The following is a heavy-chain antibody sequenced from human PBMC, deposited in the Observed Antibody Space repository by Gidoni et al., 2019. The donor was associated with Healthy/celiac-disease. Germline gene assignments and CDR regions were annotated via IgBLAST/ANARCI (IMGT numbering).Heavy chain of an antibody. J-gene: IGHJ4*02. V-gene: IGHV3-23*01. CDR2: ISGSGGST. CDR3: AKGAIAVAWVKDY. D-gene: IGHD6-19*01. CDR1: GFTFSSDA. Sequence: EVRRWEAGGGLVEPGGSLRLSCAASGFTFSSDAMSWVRQAPGKGLEWFSAISGSGGSTYYSDSVKGRFTIARDKSKNTLYLQMNSLRAEDTAVYYCAKGAIAVAWVKDYWGQGTLVTVSS.